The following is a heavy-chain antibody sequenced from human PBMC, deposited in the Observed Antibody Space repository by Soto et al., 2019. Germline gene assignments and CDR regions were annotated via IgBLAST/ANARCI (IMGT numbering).Heavy chain of an antibody. CDR2: ISSDTDYI. Sequence: GGSLRLSCAASGFTFSIYTMNWVRQAPGKGLEWVSSISSDTDYIYYADSVKGRFTISRDNAKNSLYLHMNSLRAGDTAVYYCAKDRVATTYSNYYMDVWGKGTTVTVSS. CDR1: GFTFSIYT. D-gene: IGHD5-12*01. V-gene: IGHV3-21*01. J-gene: IGHJ6*03. CDR3: AKDRVATTYSNYYMDV.